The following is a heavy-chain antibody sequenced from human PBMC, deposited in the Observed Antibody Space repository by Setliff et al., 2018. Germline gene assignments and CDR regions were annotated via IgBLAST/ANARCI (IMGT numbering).Heavy chain of an antibody. V-gene: IGHV3-7*03. J-gene: IGHJ4*02. Sequence: LRLSCAASGLTFSTYWMNWVRQAPGKGLEWVANINHAGSDKYYVDSVKGRFTISRDNAKNSLYLQMNSLRAEDTAVYYCARGTAMDHWGQGTLVTVSS. CDR2: INHAGSDK. CDR1: GLTFSTYW. CDR3: ARGTAMDH. D-gene: IGHD5-18*01.